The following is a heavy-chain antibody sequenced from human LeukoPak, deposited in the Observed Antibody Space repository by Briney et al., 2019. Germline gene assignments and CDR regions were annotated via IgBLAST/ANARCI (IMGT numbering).Heavy chain of an antibody. CDR1: GFTFSSYA. CDR2: ITNSGDNT. V-gene: IGHV3-23*01. J-gene: IGHJ4*02. Sequence: PGGSLRLSCAASGFTFSSYAMSWVRQAPGKGLEWVSAITNSGDNTYYADSVKGRFTISRDNSKNMLYLQMNSLRAEDTAVYYCARNLYYYDSSGYYYYWDQGTLVTVSS. CDR3: ARNLYYYDSSGYYYY. D-gene: IGHD3-22*01.